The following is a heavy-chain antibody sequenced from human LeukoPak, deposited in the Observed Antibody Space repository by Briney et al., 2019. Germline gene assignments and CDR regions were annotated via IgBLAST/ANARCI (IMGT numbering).Heavy chain of an antibody. D-gene: IGHD6-19*01. CDR2: ISSTADIV. V-gene: IGHV3-11*01. Sequence: KSGGSLRLSCAASGFTFSEYYMSWIRQAPGKGLEWVADISSTADIVSYADFVLGRFTISRDNGDDSLSLRLNSLRAEDTAVYYCARETVAGTFDYWSQGTLVTVSS. CDR3: ARETVAGTFDY. J-gene: IGHJ4*02. CDR1: GFTFSEYY.